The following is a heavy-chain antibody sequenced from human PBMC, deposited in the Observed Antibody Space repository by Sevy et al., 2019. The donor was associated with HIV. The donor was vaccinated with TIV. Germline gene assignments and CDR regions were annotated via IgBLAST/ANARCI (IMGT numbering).Heavy chain of an antibody. CDR2: IYYSGST. D-gene: IGHD3-10*01. CDR1: GGSISSSTYY. J-gene: IGHJ4*02. CDR3: ARLHYYGSGSEEGD. V-gene: IGHV4-39*01. Sequence: SETLSLTCTVSGGSISSSTYYWGWIRQAPGKGLEWIASIYYSGSTYYNPSLKSRVTISVDTSKNQFSLKLSSVTAADTAVYYSARLHYYGSGSEEGDWVQGTLVTVSS.